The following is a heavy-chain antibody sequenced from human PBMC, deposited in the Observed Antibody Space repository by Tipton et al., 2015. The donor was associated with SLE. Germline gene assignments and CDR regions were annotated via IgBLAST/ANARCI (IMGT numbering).Heavy chain of an antibody. CDR3: AREGQWLVKGYFQH. J-gene: IGHJ1*01. CDR1: GGSISSYY. D-gene: IGHD6-19*01. V-gene: IGHV4-59*12. CDR2: IFYSGST. Sequence: TLSLTCTVSGGSISSYYWSWIRQPPGKGLEWIGYIFYSGSTNYNPSLRSRVTISVDTSKNQFSLKLSSVTAADTAVYYCAREGQWLVKGYFQHWGQGTLVTVSS.